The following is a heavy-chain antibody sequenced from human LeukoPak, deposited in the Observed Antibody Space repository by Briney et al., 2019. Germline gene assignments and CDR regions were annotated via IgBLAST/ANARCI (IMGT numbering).Heavy chain of an antibody. D-gene: IGHD3-10*01. V-gene: IGHV3-64D*09. CDR2: ISSNGGST. Sequence: GGSLRLSCSASGFTFSSYAMHWVRQAPGRGLEYVSAISSNGGSTYYEDSVKGICTIYRDNSKNKQYLQMSSLRAEDTAVYYCVKDNGDYGSGSYYSPYFDYWGQGTLVTVSS. CDR3: VKDNGDYGSGSYYSPYFDY. CDR1: GFTFSSYA. J-gene: IGHJ4*02.